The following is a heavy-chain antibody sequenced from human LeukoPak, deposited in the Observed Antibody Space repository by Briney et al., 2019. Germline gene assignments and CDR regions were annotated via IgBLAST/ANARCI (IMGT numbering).Heavy chain of an antibody. Sequence: ASVKVSCKASGYTFTGYYMHWVRQAPGQGLEWMGWINPNSGGTNYAQKFQGRVTMTRDTSISTAYMELSRLRSDDTAEYYRALIAAAGIVFDYWGQGTLVTVSS. V-gene: IGHV1-2*02. CDR1: GYTFTGYY. J-gene: IGHJ4*02. CDR2: INPNSGGT. D-gene: IGHD6-13*01. CDR3: ALIAAAGIVFDY.